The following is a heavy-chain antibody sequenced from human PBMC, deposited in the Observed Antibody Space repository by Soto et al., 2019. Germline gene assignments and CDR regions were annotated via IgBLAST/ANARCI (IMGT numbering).Heavy chain of an antibody. Sequence: GWSLRLSCASSVFTFISYSMNWVRQAPGKGLEWVSYISSSSSTIYYADSVKGRFTISRDNAKNSLYLQMNSLRDEDTAVYYCASSDYYDSSGYYEGVVYWGQGTLVTAPQ. D-gene: IGHD3-22*01. CDR3: ASSDYYDSSGYYEGVVY. CDR1: VFTFISYS. CDR2: ISSSSSTI. J-gene: IGHJ4*02. V-gene: IGHV3-48*02.